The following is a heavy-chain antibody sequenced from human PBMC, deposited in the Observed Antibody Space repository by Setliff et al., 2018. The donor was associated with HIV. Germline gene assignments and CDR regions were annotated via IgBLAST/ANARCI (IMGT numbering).Heavy chain of an antibody. CDR1: GGSFGDQF. CDR2: IHHGGGT. V-gene: IGHV4-34*01. J-gene: IGHJ4*02. CDR3: ARGSYRGSGFFVRYFDF. D-gene: IGHD3-3*01. Sequence: PSETLSLTCAVYGGSFGDQFWNWIRQSPGKGLEWIGEIHHGGGTNNNPSLKSRVTISVDRSKNQFFLRLTSVTAADTAVYYCARGSYRGSGFFVRYFDFWGQGSLVTVSS.